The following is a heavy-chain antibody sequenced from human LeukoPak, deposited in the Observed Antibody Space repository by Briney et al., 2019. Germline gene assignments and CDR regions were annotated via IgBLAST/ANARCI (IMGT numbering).Heavy chain of an antibody. CDR3: ASNIVGVSGFDC. CDR2: IYYSGST. V-gene: IGHV4-39*01. J-gene: IGHJ4*02. Sequence: SETLSLTCTVSGGSLNSNSYYWGWLRQSPGKGLEWIGSIYYSGSTYYNPSLKSRFTISVDTSKNQFSLKLSYMTAADTAVYYCASNIVGVSGFDCWGQGTLVTVSS. CDR1: GGSLNSNSYY. D-gene: IGHD1-26*01.